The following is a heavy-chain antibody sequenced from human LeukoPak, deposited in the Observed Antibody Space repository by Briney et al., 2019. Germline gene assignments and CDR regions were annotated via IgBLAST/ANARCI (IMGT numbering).Heavy chain of an antibody. D-gene: IGHD4-11*01. CDR2: ILIDGRNE. V-gene: IGHV3-33*06. Sequence: TGGSLRLSCEASGFTFSHYGMHWVRQAPGKGLEWVAVILIDGRNEYYADSVKGRFTISRDNFKKTVSLQMNSLRAEDTAVYYCAKDAQRVFDYSNSLEHWGQGTLVTASS. CDR1: GFTFSHYG. CDR3: AKDAQRVFDYSNSLEH. J-gene: IGHJ4*02.